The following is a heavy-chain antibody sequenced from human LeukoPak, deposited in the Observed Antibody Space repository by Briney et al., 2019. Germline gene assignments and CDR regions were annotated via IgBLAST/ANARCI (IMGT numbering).Heavy chain of an antibody. V-gene: IGHV4-30-2*01. CDR3: ARHRDAFDI. J-gene: IGHJ3*02. Sequence: PSETLSLTCAVYGGSFSGYYWSWIRQPPGKGLEWIGYIYHSGSTYYNPSLKSRVTISVDRSKNQFSLKLSSVTAADTAVYYCARHRDAFDIWGQGTMVTVSS. CDR1: GGSFSGYY. CDR2: IYHSGST.